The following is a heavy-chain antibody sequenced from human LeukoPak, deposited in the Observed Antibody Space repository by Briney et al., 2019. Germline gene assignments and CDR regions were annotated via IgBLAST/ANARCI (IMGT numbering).Heavy chain of an antibody. CDR2: ISGSAGST. J-gene: IGHJ5*02. D-gene: IGHD5-12*01. CDR1: GFTFSTYA. Sequence: PGGSLRLSCAAAGFTFSTYAMSWVRQAPGEGLEWVSAISGSAGSTYYADSVKGRFTNSRDNSKNTLYLQMTSLRAEDTAIYYCAKVLGVSAYDYDHGWFDPWGQGTLVTVSS. V-gene: IGHV3-23*01. CDR3: AKVLGVSAYDYDHGWFDP.